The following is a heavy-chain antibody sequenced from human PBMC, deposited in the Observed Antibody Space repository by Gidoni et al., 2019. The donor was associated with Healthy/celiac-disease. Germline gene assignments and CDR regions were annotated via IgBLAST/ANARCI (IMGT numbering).Heavy chain of an antibody. Sequence: QVQLQESGPGLVKPSETLSLTCTVSGGSVSSGSYYWSWIRQPPVKGLEWIGYIYYSGSTNYNPSLTSRVTISVDTSKNQFSLKLSSVTAADTAVYYCARDLSGYDSSGYYYIGWFDPWGQGTLVTVSS. D-gene: IGHD3-22*01. CDR3: ARDLSGYDSSGYYYIGWFDP. V-gene: IGHV4-61*01. CDR2: IYYSGST. CDR1: GGSVSSGSYY. J-gene: IGHJ5*02.